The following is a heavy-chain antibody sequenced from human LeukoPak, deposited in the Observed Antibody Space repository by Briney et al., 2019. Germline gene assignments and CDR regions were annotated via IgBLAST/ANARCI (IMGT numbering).Heavy chain of an antibody. CDR3: TKAGLRGDDSHAKLSDY. CDR2: ISDSGYYT. V-gene: IGHV3-23*01. J-gene: IGHJ4*02. Sequence: PGGSLRLSCAASGFTVSSNYMSWVRQAPGKGLEWVSTISDSGYYTYYADSVKGRFTIPRDNSKNTLHLQMNSLRGEDTAVYYCTKAGLRGDDSHAKLSDYWGQGTLVTVSS. CDR1: GFTVSSNY. D-gene: IGHD2-21*01.